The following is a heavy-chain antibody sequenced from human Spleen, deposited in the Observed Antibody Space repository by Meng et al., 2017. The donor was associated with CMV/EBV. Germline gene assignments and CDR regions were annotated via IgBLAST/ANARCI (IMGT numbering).Heavy chain of an antibody. CDR2: INGDGSIT. CDR3: ARSSVITYSLDY. V-gene: IGHV3-74*01. J-gene: IGHJ4*02. CDR1: GFTFSGYW. Sequence: GESLKISCAASGFTFSGYWMHWVRQAPGKGLMWVSRINGDGSITTYADSVKGRFTISRDNAKNSLYLQMNSLRAEDTAVYYCARSSVITYSLDYWGQGTLVTVSS. D-gene: IGHD3-10*01.